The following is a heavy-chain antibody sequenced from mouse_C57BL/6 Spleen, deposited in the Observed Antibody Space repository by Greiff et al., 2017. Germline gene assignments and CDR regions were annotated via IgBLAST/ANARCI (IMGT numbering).Heavy chain of an antibody. CDR3: AISSRDY. V-gene: IGHV1-61*01. CDR2: IYPYDSET. Sequence: VQLQQPGAELVRPGSSVKLSCKASGYTFTSYWMDWVKQRPGQGLEWIGNIYPYDSETHYNQKFKDKATLTVDTSSSTAYMQLSSLTSEDSAVYYCAISSRDYWGQGTTLTVSS. D-gene: IGHD1-1*01. CDR1: GYTFTSYW. J-gene: IGHJ2*01.